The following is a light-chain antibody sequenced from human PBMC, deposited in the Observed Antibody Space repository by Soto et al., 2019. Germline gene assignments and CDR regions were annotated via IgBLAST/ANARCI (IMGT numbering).Light chain of an antibody. V-gene: IGKV3-11*01. J-gene: IGKJ5*01. Sequence: EIVLTQSPATLSLSPGERATLSCRASQSVSSYLAWYQQKPGQAPRLLIYDAYNRATGIPARFSGSGSGTDFTLTISSLEPEDFAVYYCQQRSASFGQGTRLEIK. CDR3: QQRSAS. CDR1: QSVSSY. CDR2: DAY.